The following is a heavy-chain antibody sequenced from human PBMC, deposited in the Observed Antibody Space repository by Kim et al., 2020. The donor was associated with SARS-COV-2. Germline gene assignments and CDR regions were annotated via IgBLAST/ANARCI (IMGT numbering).Heavy chain of an antibody. J-gene: IGHJ6*01. CDR3: AKDRPSLYFLGRYSGMDV. D-gene: IGHD3-16*01. Sequence: GGSLRLSCAASGFTFSSYGMHWVRQAPGKGLEWVASIWYGGSNKYYADSVKGRFTISRDNSKNSLYLQMNSLRAEDTAVYYCAKDRPSLYFLGRYSGMDV. CDR2: IWYGGSNK. V-gene: IGHV3-30*02. CDR1: GFTFSSYG.